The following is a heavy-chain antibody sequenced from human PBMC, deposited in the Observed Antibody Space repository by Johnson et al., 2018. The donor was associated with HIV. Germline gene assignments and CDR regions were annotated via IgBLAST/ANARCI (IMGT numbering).Heavy chain of an antibody. D-gene: IGHD3/OR15-3a*01. CDR3: AKAGDWSDAFDI. J-gene: IGHJ3*02. V-gene: IGHV3-11*01. CDR2: ISSGGGTT. CDR1: GFIFSDYY. Sequence: QVRLVESGGGLVKPGGSLRLSCTASGFIFSDYYLNWIRQAPGKGLEWISFISSGGGTTSYSDSVKGRFTISRDNSKNTLYLQMNSLRAEDTAVYYCAKAGDWSDAFDIWGQGTMVTVSS.